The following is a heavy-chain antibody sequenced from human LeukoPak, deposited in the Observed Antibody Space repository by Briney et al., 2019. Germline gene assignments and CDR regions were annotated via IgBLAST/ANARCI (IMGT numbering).Heavy chain of an antibody. CDR2: IYYSGST. Sequence: SETLSLTCTVSGGSISSHYWSWIRQPPGKGLERIGYIYYSGSTNYNPSLKSRVTVSVDTSKNQFSLKLSSVTAADTAVYYCARVGYYYDSSGYYHHWFDPWGQGTLVTVSS. CDR1: GGSISSHY. J-gene: IGHJ5*02. CDR3: ARVGYYYDSSGYYHHWFDP. V-gene: IGHV4-59*11. D-gene: IGHD3-22*01.